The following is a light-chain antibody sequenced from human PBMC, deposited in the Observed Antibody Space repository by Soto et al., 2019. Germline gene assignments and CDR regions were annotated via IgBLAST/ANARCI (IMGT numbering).Light chain of an antibody. J-gene: IGKJ1*01. Sequence: DIQMTQSPSTLSASVGDRVTITCRASQSISSWLAWYQQRPGKAPKLLIYKASNLESGVPSRFRGSGSGTELTLTISSLHPDDLATYYCQQYYTYPWTFGPGTKVEIK. CDR3: QQYYTYPWT. CDR1: QSISSW. CDR2: KAS. V-gene: IGKV1-5*03.